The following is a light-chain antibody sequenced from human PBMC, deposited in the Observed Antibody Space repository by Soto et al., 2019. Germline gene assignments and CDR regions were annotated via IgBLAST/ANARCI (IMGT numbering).Light chain of an antibody. CDR2: GSS. Sequence: EVVLTQSPGTLSLSPGERASLSCRASQSVSNNYLAWYQQKPGQSPKLLIFGSSDRATGIPDRFSGSGSGTHFTLTISRLETEDFAVYYCQQYRSSPPYTFGQGTKLEIK. J-gene: IGKJ2*01. CDR1: QSVSNNY. V-gene: IGKV3-20*01. CDR3: QQYRSSPPYT.